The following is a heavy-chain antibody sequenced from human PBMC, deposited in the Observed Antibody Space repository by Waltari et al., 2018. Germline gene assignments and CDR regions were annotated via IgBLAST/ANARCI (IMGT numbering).Heavy chain of an antibody. CDR3: ARDAREDDGSYYDYYYYGMDV. CDR2: IIPILGIA. J-gene: IGHJ6*02. Sequence: QVQLVQSGAEVKKPGSSVKVSCKASGGTFSSYAISWVRPAPGQGLEWMGRIIPILGIANYAQKFQGRVTITADKSTSTAYMELSSLRSEDTAVYYCARDAREDDGSYYDYYYYGMDVWGQGTTVTVSS. V-gene: IGHV1-69*09. D-gene: IGHD1-26*01. CDR1: GGTFSSYA.